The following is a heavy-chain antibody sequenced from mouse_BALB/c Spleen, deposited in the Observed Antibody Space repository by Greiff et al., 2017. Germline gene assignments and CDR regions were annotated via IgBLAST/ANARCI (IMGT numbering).Heavy chain of an antibody. D-gene: IGHD2-10*02. CDR2: INPSNGGT. CDR3: TRYGNEWYFDV. Sequence: QVQLQQSGAELVKPGASVKLSCKASGYTFTGYYMYWVKQRPGQGLEWIGEINPSNGGTNFNEKFKSKATLTVDKSSSTAYMQLSSLTSEDSAVYYCTRYGNEWYFDVWGAGTTVTVSS. J-gene: IGHJ1*01. V-gene: IGHV1S81*02. CDR1: GYTFTGYY.